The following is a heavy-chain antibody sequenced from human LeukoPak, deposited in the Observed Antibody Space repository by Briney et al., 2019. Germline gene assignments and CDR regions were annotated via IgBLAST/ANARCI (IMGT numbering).Heavy chain of an antibody. D-gene: IGHD5-24*01. CDR2: ISGSGAGT. V-gene: IGHV3-23*01. J-gene: IGHJ4*02. CDR1: GFTFSSYA. CDR3: ALSRDGYNYFDY. Sequence: GGSLRLSCAVSGFTFSSYAMNWVRQAPGKGLEWVSGISGSGAGTYYADSVKGRFTISRDNSKNTLYLQMNSLRAEDTAMYYCALSRDGYNYFDYWGQGTLVTVSS.